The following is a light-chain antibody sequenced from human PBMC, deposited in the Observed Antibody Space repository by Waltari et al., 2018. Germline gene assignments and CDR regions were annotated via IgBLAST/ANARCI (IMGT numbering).Light chain of an antibody. CDR1: QGISIW. CDR2: GAS. J-gene: IGKJ4*01. Sequence: DIQMIQSSSSVSASVGDTVTITCRASQGISIWLAWYQQRPGRAPKLLIYGASSLQSGVPSRFSGSGSVTDFTLTITSLQPEDFATYYCQPAYSFPFTFGGGTRVEI. V-gene: IGKV1D-12*01. CDR3: QPAYSFPFT.